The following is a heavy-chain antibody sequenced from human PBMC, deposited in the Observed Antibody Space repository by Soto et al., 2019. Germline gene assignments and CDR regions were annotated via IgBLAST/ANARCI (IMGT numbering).Heavy chain of an antibody. CDR3: ARDSSGWSNYFDY. Sequence: QVQLVQSGAEVKKPGASVKVSCKASGYTFTSYGISWVRQAPGKGLEWMGWISTYTGNTNYAQKLQGRVTMTTDTSTSTAYMERRSLRSGGTAVYYCARDSSGWSNYFDYWGQGTLVTVSS. V-gene: IGHV1-18*01. J-gene: IGHJ4*02. CDR1: GYTFTSYG. D-gene: IGHD6-19*01. CDR2: ISTYTGNT.